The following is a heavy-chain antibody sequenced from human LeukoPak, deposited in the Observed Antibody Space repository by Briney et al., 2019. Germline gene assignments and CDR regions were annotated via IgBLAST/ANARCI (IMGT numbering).Heavy chain of an antibody. CDR3: ARGIAADY. J-gene: IGHJ4*02. CDR2: IYYSGST. V-gene: IGHV4-59*01. Sequence: SETLPLTCTVSGGSISSYYWSWIRQPPGKGLEWIGYIYYSGSTNYNPSLKSRVTISVDTSKNQFSLKLSSVTAADTAVYYCARGIAADYWGQGTLVTVSS. CDR1: GGSISSYY. D-gene: IGHD6-13*01.